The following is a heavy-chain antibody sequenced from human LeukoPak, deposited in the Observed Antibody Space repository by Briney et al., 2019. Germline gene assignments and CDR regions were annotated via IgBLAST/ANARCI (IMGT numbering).Heavy chain of an antibody. CDR1: GGSFNGYY. V-gene: IGHV4-59*01. D-gene: IGHD3-10*01. CDR2: IYYSGST. CDR3: ARVDYYGSGTIDY. J-gene: IGHJ4*02. Sequence: PSETLSLTCAVYGGSFNGYYWSWIRQPPGKGLEWIGYIYYSGSTNYNPSLKSRVTISVDTSKNQFSLKLSSVTAADTAVYYCARVDYYGSGTIDYWGQGTLVTVSS.